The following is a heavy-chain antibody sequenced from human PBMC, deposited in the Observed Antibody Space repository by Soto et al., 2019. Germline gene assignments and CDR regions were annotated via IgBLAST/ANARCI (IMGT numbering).Heavy chain of an antibody. D-gene: IGHD2-2*02. J-gene: IGHJ4*02. CDR3: GLGAAPKPYFDY. V-gene: IGHV4-31*03. CDR2: IYYSGST. Sequence: TLSLTCTVSGGSISSGGYYWSWIRQHPGKGLEWIGYIYYSGSTYYNPSLKSRVTISVDTSKNQFSLKLSSVTAADTAVYYCGLGAAPKPYFDYWGQGTLVTVSS. CDR1: GGSISSGGYY.